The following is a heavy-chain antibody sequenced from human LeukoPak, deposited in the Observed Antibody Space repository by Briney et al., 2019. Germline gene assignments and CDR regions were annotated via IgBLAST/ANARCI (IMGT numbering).Heavy chain of an antibody. CDR2: ISSSGRNI. D-gene: IGHD5-18*01. Sequence: TGGSLRLSCAASGLSFINAWMSWVRQAPGKGLEWVSYISSSGRNIYYADSVKGRFTISRDNAKNSLYLQMNSLRAEDTAVYYCARDLVQLWSKDFWGQGTLVTVSS. V-gene: IGHV3-48*03. CDR1: GLSFINAW. CDR3: ARDLVQLWSKDF. J-gene: IGHJ4*02.